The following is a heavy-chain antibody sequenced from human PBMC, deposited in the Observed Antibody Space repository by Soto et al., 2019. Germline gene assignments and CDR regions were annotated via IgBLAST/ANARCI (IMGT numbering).Heavy chain of an antibody. Sequence: QVQLVQSGVEVKKPGASVRVSCKASGYTFRDYGITWVRQAPGQGLEWMGWITPYNGNTKYAQKIQGRVTVTTDTSTNTAYMELRGLTSDDTAIYSCARPMGLRLLEFCLSFWGQGTLVTVS. V-gene: IGHV1-18*01. J-gene: IGHJ4*02. CDR1: GYTFRDYG. CDR2: ITPYNGNT. CDR3: ARPMGLRLLEFCLSF. D-gene: IGHD3-3*01.